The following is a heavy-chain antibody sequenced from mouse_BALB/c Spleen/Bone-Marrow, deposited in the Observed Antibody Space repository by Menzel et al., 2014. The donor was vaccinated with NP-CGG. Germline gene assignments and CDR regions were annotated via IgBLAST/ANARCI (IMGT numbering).Heavy chain of an antibody. CDR3: ARDEKVRIYWYFDV. CDR1: GFTFTDYY. CDR2: IRNKANGYTT. J-gene: IGHJ1*01. V-gene: IGHV7-3*02. Sequence: EVMLVESGGGLVQPGGSLRLSCATSGFTFTDYYMSWVRQPPGKALEWLGFIRNKANGYTTEYSASVKGRFTISRDNSQSILYLQMNTLRAEDSVTYYCARDEKVRIYWYFDVWGAGTTVTVSS. D-gene: IGHD2-14*01.